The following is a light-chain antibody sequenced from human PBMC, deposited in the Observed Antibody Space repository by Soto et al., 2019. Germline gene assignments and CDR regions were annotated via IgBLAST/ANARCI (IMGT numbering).Light chain of an antibody. CDR1: SSDIGGYNY. V-gene: IGLV2-11*01. CDR2: DVN. Sequence: QSALAQPRSVSGSPGQSVTISCTGTSSDIGGYNYDSWYQQHPGKAPKVIIYDVNQRPSGVPDRFSGSKSGNTASLTISGLQADDEADYYCCSYAGDYTVIFGGGTKLTVL. J-gene: IGLJ2*01. CDR3: CSYAGDYTVI.